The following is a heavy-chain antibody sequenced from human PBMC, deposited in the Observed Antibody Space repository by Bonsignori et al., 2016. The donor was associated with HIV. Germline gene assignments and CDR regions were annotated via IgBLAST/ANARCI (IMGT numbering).Heavy chain of an antibody. CDR3: VRDRGGMGGSYGWLDP. Sequence: SETLSLTCTVSGGSISRYYWSWIRQPPGKGLEWIGYVYYSGSTNYNPSLKSRVTISVDTSKNQFSLKLSSVTAADTAVYYCVRDRGGMGGSYGWLDPWGQGTLVTVSS. V-gene: IGHV4-59*01. D-gene: IGHD1-26*01. CDR2: VYYSGST. J-gene: IGHJ5*02. CDR1: GGSISRYY.